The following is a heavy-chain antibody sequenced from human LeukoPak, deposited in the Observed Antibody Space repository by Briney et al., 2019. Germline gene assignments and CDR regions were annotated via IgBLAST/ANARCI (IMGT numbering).Heavy chain of an antibody. V-gene: IGHV4-59*01. CDR3: ARVTRLGAFDI. D-gene: IGHD7-27*01. Sequence: SETLSLTCTVSGGSISSYYWSWIRQPPGKGRGWIGYIYYSGSTNYTPSLKSRVTISVDTSKTQFSLKLSSVTAADTAVYYCARVTRLGAFDIWGQGTMVTVSS. CDR2: IYYSGST. CDR1: GGSISSYY. J-gene: IGHJ3*02.